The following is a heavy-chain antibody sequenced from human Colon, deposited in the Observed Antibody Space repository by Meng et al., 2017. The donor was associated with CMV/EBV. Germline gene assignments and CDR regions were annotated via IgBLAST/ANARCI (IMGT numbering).Heavy chain of an antibody. Sequence: GESLKISCEASGYPFNTYWIGWVRQMPGKGLECMGLIYPADSDTRYSPSFQGQVTISADKSISTAYLQWSSLKASDTAIYYCARGGVVNGLDVWGQGTSVTVSS. CDR2: IYPADSDT. D-gene: IGHD2-15*01. CDR1: GYPFNTYW. J-gene: IGHJ6*02. V-gene: IGHV5-51*01. CDR3: ARGGVVNGLDV.